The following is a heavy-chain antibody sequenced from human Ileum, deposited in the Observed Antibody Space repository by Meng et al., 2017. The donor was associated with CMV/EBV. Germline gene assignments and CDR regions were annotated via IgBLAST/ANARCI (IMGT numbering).Heavy chain of an antibody. J-gene: IGHJ4*02. CDR3: ARCGTTVTTGLFDY. CDR2: IYHSGST. CDR1: GGSISSSNW. V-gene: IGHV4-4*02. Sequence: GSLRLSCAVSGGSISSSNWWSWVRQPPRKGLEWIGEIYHSGSTNYNPSLKSRVTISVDKSKNQFSLKLSSVTAADTAVYYCARCGTTVTTGLFDYWGQGTLVTVSS. D-gene: IGHD4-17*01.